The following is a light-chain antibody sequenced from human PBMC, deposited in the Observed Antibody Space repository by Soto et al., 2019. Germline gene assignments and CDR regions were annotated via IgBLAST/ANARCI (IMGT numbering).Light chain of an antibody. Sequence: EVVLTQSPGTLSLSPGERATLSCRASQTVSNNYLAWYQQKPGQAPKLLIYDASSRATGIPDRFSGGGSGTDFILTLRRLEPDDFALYYCQQFSSYPITFGGGTKV. J-gene: IGKJ4*01. CDR2: DAS. V-gene: IGKV3-20*01. CDR1: QTVSNNY. CDR3: QQFSSYPIT.